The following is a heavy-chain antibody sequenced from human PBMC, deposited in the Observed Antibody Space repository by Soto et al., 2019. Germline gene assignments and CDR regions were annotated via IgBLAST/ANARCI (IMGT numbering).Heavy chain of an antibody. CDR2: IWYGGST. D-gene: IGHD6-19*01. Sequence: GGSLRLSCAASGFTFSSYAMHWVRQAPGKGLEGVAVIWYGGSTYYADSVKGRFTISRDNSKNTLYLQMNSLRAEDTAVYYCANYRYSSGWYENYYYGMDVWGQGTTVTVSS. J-gene: IGHJ6*02. CDR1: GFTFSSYA. CDR3: ANYRYSSGWYENYYYGMDV. V-gene: IGHV3-33*06.